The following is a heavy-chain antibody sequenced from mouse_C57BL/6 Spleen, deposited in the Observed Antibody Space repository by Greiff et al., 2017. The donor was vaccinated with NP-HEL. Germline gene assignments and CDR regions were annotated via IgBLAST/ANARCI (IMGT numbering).Heavy chain of an antibody. CDR3: ARHEEGGLLSAWFAY. V-gene: IGHV1-62-2*01. CDR1: GDTFTDYT. CDR2: FYPGSGSI. D-gene: IGHD6-1*01. J-gene: IGHJ3*01. Sequence: QVQLKESGAELVKPGASVKLSCKASGDTFTDYTIHWVKHRSGQGLEWIGWFYPGSGSIKYNEKFKDKATLTADKSSSTVYMELSRLTSEDSAVYFCARHEEGGLLSAWFAYWGQGTLVTVSA.